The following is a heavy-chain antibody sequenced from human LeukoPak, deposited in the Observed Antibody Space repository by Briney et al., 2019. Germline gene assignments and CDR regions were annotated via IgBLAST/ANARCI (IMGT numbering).Heavy chain of an antibody. CDR1: GFTFDDYA. Sequence: GGSLRLSCAASGFTFDDYAMHWVRQAPGKGLEWVSGISWNSGSIGYADSVKGRFTISRDNAKNSLYLQMNSLRAEDTAVYYCARDGSGWYVYGMDVWGQGTTVTVSS. CDR2: ISWNSGSI. D-gene: IGHD6-19*01. J-gene: IGHJ6*02. CDR3: ARDGSGWYVYGMDV. V-gene: IGHV3-9*01.